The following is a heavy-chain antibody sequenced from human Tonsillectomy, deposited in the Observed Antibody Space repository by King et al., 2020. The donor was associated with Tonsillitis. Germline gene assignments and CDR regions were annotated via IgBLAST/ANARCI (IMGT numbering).Heavy chain of an antibody. CDR3: ARGGKYYYDSSGYYCVY. V-gene: IGHV1-69*01. D-gene: IGHD3-22*01. J-gene: IGHJ4*02. Sequence: VQLVESGAEVKKPGSSVTVSCTASGGTFSSYAISWVRQAPGQGLEWMGGIIPIFGTANYAQKFQGRVTITADESTSTAYMELSSLRSEDTAVYYCARGGKYYYDSSGYYCVYWGQGTLVTVSS. CDR2: IIPIFGTA. CDR1: GGTFSSYA.